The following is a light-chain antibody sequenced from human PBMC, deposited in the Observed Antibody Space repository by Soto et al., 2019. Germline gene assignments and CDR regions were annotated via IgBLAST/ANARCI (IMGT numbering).Light chain of an antibody. CDR3: QAYDNSLRGWV. V-gene: IGLV1-40*01. J-gene: IGLJ3*02. CDR1: SFNCGAGHG. Sequence: QSVLTQPPSVSGAPGQTVTISCTGSSFNCGAGHGVHWFQQVPGTAPKLLIYSDFNRPSGVPARFSGSRSGTSASLAITGLQAEDEATYYCQAYDNSLRGWVFGGGTKLTVL. CDR2: SDF.